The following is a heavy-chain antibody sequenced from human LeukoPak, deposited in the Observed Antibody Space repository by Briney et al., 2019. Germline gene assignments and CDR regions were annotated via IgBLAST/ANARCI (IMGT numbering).Heavy chain of an antibody. CDR2: ISSNGGST. D-gene: IGHD6-19*01. CDR3: ARDNVAVAAAFDI. Sequence: GGSLRLSCAASGFTFSSYAMHWVRQAPGKGLEYVSAISSNGGSTYYANSVKGRFTISRDNFKNTLYLQMGSLRAEDMAVYYCARDNVAVAAAFDIWGQGTMVTVSS. J-gene: IGHJ3*02. CDR1: GFTFSSYA. V-gene: IGHV3-64*01.